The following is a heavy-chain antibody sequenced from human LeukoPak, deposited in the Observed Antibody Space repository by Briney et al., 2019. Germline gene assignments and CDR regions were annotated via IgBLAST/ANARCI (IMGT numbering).Heavy chain of an antibody. CDR3: AKDGGYNYGYDFDS. V-gene: IGHV3-43*02. CDR1: GFTFDDYA. J-gene: IGHJ4*02. Sequence: PGGSLRLSCAASGFTFDDYAMHWVRQAPGKGLEWVSLISGDGGSTYYADSVKGRFTISRDNFKNTLYLQMNSLRAEDTAVYYCAKDGGYNYGYDFDSWGQGTLVTVSS. D-gene: IGHD5-18*01. CDR2: ISGDGGST.